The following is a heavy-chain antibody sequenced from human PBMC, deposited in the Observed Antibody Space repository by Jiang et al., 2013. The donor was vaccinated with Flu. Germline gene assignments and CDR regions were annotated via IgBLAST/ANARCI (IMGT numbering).Heavy chain of an antibody. CDR2: IKQDGSEK. CDR1: GFTFSSYW. J-gene: IGHJ4*02. V-gene: IGHV3-7*01. D-gene: IGHD6-19*01. CDR3: ARDFWSHQWLAYYFDY. Sequence: AASGFTFSSYWMSWVRQAPGKGLEWVANIKQDGSEKYYVDSVKGRFTISRDNAKNSLYLQMNSLRAEDTAVYYCARDFWSHQWLAYYFDYWGQGTLVTVSS.